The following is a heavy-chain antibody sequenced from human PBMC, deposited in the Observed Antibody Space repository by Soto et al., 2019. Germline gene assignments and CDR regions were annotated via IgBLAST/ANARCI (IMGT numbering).Heavy chain of an antibody. D-gene: IGHD3-10*01. V-gene: IGHV3-9*01. CDR3: AKDISYGSGSGYYGMDV. CDR1: GFTFDDYA. J-gene: IGHJ6*02. CDR2: ISWNSGSI. Sequence: EVQLVESGGGLVQPGRSLRLSCAASGFTFDDYAMHWVRQAPGKGLEWVSGISWNSGSIGYADSVKGRFTISRDNAKNSLYLQMNSLRAEDTALYYCAKDISYGSGSGYYGMDVWGQGTTVTVSS.